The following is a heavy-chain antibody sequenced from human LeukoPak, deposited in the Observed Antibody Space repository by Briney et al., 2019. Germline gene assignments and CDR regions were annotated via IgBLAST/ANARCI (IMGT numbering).Heavy chain of an antibody. D-gene: IGHD2-2*02. J-gene: IGHJ6*02. CDR2: IIPIFGTA. V-gene: IGHV1-69*05. CDR3: ATFPGGYCSSTSCYTGMDV. Sequence: ASVTVSFTASGGTFSSYAISWVRQAPGQGLEWMGGIIPIFGTANYAQKFQGRVTMTRNTSISTAYMELSSLRSEDTAVYYCATFPGGYCSSTSCYTGMDVWGQGTTVTVSS. CDR1: GGTFSSYA.